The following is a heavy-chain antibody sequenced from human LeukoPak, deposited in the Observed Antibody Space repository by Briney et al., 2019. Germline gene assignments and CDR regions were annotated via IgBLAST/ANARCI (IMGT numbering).Heavy chain of an antibody. J-gene: IGHJ5*02. Sequence: SETLSLTCAVSGYSISSGYYWGWIRQPPGKGLEWIGSIYHSGSTYYNPSLKSRVTISVDTSKSQFSLKLSSVTAADTAVDYCATGGFWFDPWGQGTLVTVSS. V-gene: IGHV4-38-2*01. CDR3: ATGGFWFDP. CDR1: GYSISSGYY. CDR2: IYHSGST. D-gene: IGHD2-15*01.